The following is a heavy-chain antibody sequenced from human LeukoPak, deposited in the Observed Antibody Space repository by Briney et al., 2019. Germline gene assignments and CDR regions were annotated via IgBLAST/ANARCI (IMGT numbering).Heavy chain of an antibody. V-gene: IGHV4-38-2*02. D-gene: IGHD3-22*01. Sequence: PSETLSLTCTVSGYSISSGYYWGWIRQPPGKGLEGIWSIYHSGRTNYNPSLKSRLTISVDTSKNQSSWKLSSVTAADTAVYFCARGPYSYDSSGAFDIWGQGTVVTVSS. CDR3: ARGPYSYDSSGAFDI. CDR1: GYSISSGYY. J-gene: IGHJ3*02. CDR2: IYHSGRT.